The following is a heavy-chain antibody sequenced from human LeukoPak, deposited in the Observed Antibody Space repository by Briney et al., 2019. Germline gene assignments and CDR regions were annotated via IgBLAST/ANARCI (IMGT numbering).Heavy chain of an antibody. CDR2: IYYSGRT. J-gene: IGHJ3*02. CDR1: GGSISSSSYY. CDR3: ARLLLSGRDAFDI. V-gene: IGHV4-39*01. D-gene: IGHD1-26*01. Sequence: PSETLSLTCTVSGGSISSSSYYWGWIRQPPGKGLEWIGSIYYSGRTYHNPSLKSRVTISVDTSKNQFSLKLSSVTAADTAVYHCARLLLSGRDAFDIWGQGTMVTASS.